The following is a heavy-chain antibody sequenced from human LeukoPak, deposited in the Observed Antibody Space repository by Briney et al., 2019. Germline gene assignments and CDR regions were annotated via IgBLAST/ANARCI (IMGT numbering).Heavy chain of an antibody. J-gene: IGHJ4*02. CDR1: GFTFSSYG. CDR2: ISYDGSNK. CDR3: AKIERVGATDSSDY. Sequence: PGRSLRLSCAASGFTFSSYGMHWVRQAPGKGLEWVAVISYDGSNKYYADSVKGRFTISRDNSKNTLYLQMNSLRAEDTAVYYCAKIERVGATDSSDYWGQGTLVTVSS. D-gene: IGHD1-26*01. V-gene: IGHV3-30*18.